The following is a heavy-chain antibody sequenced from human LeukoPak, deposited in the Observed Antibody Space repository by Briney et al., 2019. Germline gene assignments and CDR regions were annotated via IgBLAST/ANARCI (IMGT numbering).Heavy chain of an antibody. CDR3: ARSVLRFLEWLSD. CDR1: GGSISSGGYY. J-gene: IGHJ4*02. D-gene: IGHD3-3*01. Sequence: PSETLSLTCTVSGGSISSGGYYWSWIRQHPGKGLEWIGYIYHSGSTYYNPSLKSRVTISVDRSKNQFSLKLSSVTAADTAVYYCARSVLRFLEWLSDWGQGTLVTVSS. V-gene: IGHV4-30-2*01. CDR2: IYHSGST.